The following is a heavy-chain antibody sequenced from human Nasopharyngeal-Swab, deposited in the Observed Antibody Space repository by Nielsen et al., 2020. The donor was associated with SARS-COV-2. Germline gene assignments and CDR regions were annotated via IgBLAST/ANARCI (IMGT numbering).Heavy chain of an antibody. Sequence: SVKVSCKASGGTFSSYSISWVRQAPGQGLEWMGGIIPIFGTANYAQKFQGRVTMTADESTSTAYMELSSLRSEDTAVYYCAREGGSGSYFGWFDPWGQGTLVTVSS. D-gene: IGHD1-26*01. CDR2: IIPIFGTA. CDR3: AREGGSGSYFGWFDP. V-gene: IGHV1-69*13. J-gene: IGHJ5*02. CDR1: GGTFSSYS.